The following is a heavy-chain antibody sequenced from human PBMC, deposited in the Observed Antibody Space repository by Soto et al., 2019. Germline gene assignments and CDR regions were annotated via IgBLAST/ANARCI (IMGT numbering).Heavy chain of an antibody. Sequence: GGSLRLSCAASGFTFSSYEMNWVRQAPGKGLEWVSYISSSGSTIYYADSVKGRFTISRDNAKNSLYLQMNSLRAEGTAVYYCARGGPELLWFGEFLPPSGIDVWGQGTTVTVSS. CDR2: ISSSGSTI. D-gene: IGHD3-10*01. J-gene: IGHJ6*02. CDR1: GFTFSSYE. CDR3: ARGGPELLWFGEFLPPSGIDV. V-gene: IGHV3-48*03.